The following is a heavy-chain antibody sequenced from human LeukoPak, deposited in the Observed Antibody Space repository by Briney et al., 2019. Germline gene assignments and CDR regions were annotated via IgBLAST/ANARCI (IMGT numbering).Heavy chain of an antibody. Sequence: SQTLSLTCTVSGGSISSGAYYWSWIRQHPEKGLEWIGYIYYSGSTYYNPSLKSRVTISVDTSKNQFSLKLSSVTAADTAVYYCARDHGYSYGYFDYWGQGTLVTVSS. J-gene: IGHJ4*02. CDR3: ARDHGYSYGYFDY. D-gene: IGHD5-18*01. CDR1: GGSISSGAYY. V-gene: IGHV4-31*03. CDR2: IYYSGST.